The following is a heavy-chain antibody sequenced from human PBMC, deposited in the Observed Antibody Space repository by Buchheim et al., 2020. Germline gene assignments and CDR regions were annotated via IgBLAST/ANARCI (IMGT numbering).Heavy chain of an antibody. Sequence: EVQLVESGGGLVQPGGSLRLSCAASGFTFSSYSMNWVRQAPGKGLEWVSYISSSSSTIYYADSVKGRFTISRDNAKNSLYLQMNSLRAEGTAVYYCARDRYDFWSGYYSSLGYYYGMDVWGQGT. CDR3: ARDRYDFWSGYYSSLGYYYGMDV. V-gene: IGHV3-48*04. J-gene: IGHJ6*02. CDR2: ISSSSSTI. D-gene: IGHD3-3*01. CDR1: GFTFSSYS.